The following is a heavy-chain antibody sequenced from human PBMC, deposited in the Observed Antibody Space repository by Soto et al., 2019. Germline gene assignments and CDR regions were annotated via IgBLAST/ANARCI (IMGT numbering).Heavy chain of an antibody. J-gene: IGHJ4*02. CDR1: GRSMSGYY. D-gene: IGHD3-9*01. CDR3: AREDYYDTGYYVV. CDR2: IYTSGTT. V-gene: IGHV4-4*07. Sequence: SETRSLTCTVSGRSMSGYYWSWIRQPAGERLEWIGRIYTSGTTDFNPSLKGRVTMSVDTSKNQFSLKLTSVTAADTALYYCAREDYYDTGYYVVWGQGTQVTVSS.